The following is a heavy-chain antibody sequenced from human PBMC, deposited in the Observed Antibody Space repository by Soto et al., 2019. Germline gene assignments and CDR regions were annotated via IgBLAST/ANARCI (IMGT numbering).Heavy chain of an antibody. V-gene: IGHV3-23*01. J-gene: IGHJ4*02. CDR2: ASGSGSGT. D-gene: IGHD2-21*01. CDR1: GFTCSYFA. CDR3: AKGRPGVAAAPDY. Sequence: GGSLRLSCAASGFTCSYFAMAWVRQAPGKGLEWVSSASGSGSGTYYADSVKGRFTISRDNSKNTLFLHMTNLRAGDTALYFCAKGRPGVAAAPDYWGQGTLVTVSS.